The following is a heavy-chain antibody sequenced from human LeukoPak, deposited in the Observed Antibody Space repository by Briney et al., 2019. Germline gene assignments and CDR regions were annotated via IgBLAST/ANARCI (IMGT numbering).Heavy chain of an antibody. CDR3: AKTSSIAARYHYYYYYYMDV. D-gene: IGHD6-6*01. CDR2: ISYDGSNK. Sequence: PGGSLRLSCAASGFTFNSYGMHWVRQAPGKGLEWVAVISYDGSNKYYADSVKGRFTISRDNSKNTLYLQMNSLRAEDTAVYYCAKTSSIAARYHYYYYYYMDVWGKGTTVTVSS. J-gene: IGHJ6*03. V-gene: IGHV3-30*18. CDR1: GFTFNSYG.